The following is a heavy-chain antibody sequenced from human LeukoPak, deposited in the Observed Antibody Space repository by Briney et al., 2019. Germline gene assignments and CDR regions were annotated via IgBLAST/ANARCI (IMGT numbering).Heavy chain of an antibody. V-gene: IGHV4-28*01. D-gene: IGHD6-19*01. CDR1: GGSISSSNW. CDR3: AGGLKWLSFDC. J-gene: IGHJ4*02. Sequence: PSGTLSLTCAVSGGSISSSNWWSWIRQPPGKGLEWIGYIKYTGENHDSPSLRGRVAMSVDTSKNQLSLKLNSVTAADTAVYYCAGGLKWLSFDCWGQGTPVTVSS. CDR2: IKYTGEN.